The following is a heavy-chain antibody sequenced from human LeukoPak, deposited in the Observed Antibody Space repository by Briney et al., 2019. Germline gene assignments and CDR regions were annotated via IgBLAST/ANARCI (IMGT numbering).Heavy chain of an antibody. D-gene: IGHD3-16*02. Sequence: APVKVSCKASGYIFTSYYMHWVRQAPGQGLEWMGSVNPNSGGTNYAQKFQGRVTMTRDTSISTAYMELSRLRSDDTAVYYCASRSGLRLGELSLYWGQGTLVTVSS. V-gene: IGHV1-2*02. J-gene: IGHJ4*02. CDR1: GYIFTSYY. CDR3: ASRSGLRLGELSLY. CDR2: VNPNSGGT.